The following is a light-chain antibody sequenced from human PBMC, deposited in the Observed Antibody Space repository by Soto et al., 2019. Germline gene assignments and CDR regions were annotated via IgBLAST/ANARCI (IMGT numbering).Light chain of an antibody. V-gene: IGKV1-8*01. CDR2: AAS. CDR3: QQHNNWPWT. J-gene: IGKJ1*01. Sequence: AIRMTQSPSSLSASTGDRVTITCRASQGISSYLAWYQQKPGKAPKLLIYAASTLQGGVPSRFSGSGSGTDFTLTISSLQPEDFVVYYCQQHNNWPWTFGQGTKVDIK. CDR1: QGISSY.